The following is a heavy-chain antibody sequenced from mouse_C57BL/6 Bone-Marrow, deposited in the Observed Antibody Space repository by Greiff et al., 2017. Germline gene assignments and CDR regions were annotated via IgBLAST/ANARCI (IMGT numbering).Heavy chain of an antibody. Sequence: EVKLVESGGGLVKPGGSLKLSCAASGFTFSSYAMSWVRQTPEKRLEWVATISDGGSYTYYPDNVKGRFTISRDNAKINLYLHMSHRKSEDTAMYYDARAPYYYGSRYMDDWGQGTSVTVAS. V-gene: IGHV5-4*03. CDR1: GFTFSSYA. D-gene: IGHD1-1*01. J-gene: IGHJ4*01. CDR3: ARAPYYYGSRYMDD. CDR2: ISDGGSYT.